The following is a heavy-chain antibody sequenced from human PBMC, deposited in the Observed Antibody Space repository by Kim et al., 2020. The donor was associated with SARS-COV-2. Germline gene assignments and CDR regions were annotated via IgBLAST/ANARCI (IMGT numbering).Heavy chain of an antibody. V-gene: IGHV3-48*04. CDR1: GFTLSDYS. CDR3: ARISVTWPKFDC. J-gene: IGHJ4*02. Sequence: GGSLRLSCAASGFTLSDYSMNWVRQAPGKGLEWVSYISPATGTTFYADSVQGRFTISRDSAENSLYLQMNSLRVEDTAVYYCARISVTWPKFDCWGPGTLVTVSS. D-gene: IGHD4-17*01. CDR2: ISPATGTT.